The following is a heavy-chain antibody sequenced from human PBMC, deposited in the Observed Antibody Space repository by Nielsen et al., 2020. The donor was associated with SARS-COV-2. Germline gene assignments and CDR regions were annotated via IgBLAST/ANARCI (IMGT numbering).Heavy chain of an antibody. CDR2: ISAYNGNT. V-gene: IGHV1-18*01. Sequence: VKVSCKASGYTFTSYGISWVRQAPGQGLEWMGWISAYNGNTNYAQKLQGRVTMTTDTSTSTAYMELRSLRSDDTAVYYCARRSSSSWYTPYYYYGMDVWGQGTTVTVSS. J-gene: IGHJ6*02. CDR1: GYTFTSYG. CDR3: ARRSSSSWYTPYYYYGMDV. D-gene: IGHD6-13*01.